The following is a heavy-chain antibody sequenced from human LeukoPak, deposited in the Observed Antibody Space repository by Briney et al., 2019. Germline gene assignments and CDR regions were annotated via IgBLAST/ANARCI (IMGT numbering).Heavy chain of an antibody. J-gene: IGHJ6*03. CDR1: GGSISGFY. Sequence: SETLSLTCTVSGGSISGFYWSWIRQPAGKGLEWIGRIYTSGSTNYNPSLKSRVTISVDTSKNQFSLKLSSVTAADTAVYYCARDPRPYYYYYMDVWGKGTTVTVSS. CDR2: IYTSGST. CDR3: ARDPRPYYYYYMDV. V-gene: IGHV4-4*07.